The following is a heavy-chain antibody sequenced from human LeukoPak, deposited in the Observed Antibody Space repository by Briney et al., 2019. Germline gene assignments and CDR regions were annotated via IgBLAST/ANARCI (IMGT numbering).Heavy chain of an antibody. CDR3: ARRGGSGGSFDY. V-gene: IGHV5-51*01. CDR2: IYPGDSDT. CDR1: GYIFTSSW. Sequence: GESLKISCKVSGYIFTSSWIGWVRQMPGKGLEWMGIIYPGDSDTRNSPSFQGQVTISADKSINTAYLQWSSLKPSDTAMYYCARRGGSGGSFDYWGQGTLVTVSS. J-gene: IGHJ4*02. D-gene: IGHD6-19*01.